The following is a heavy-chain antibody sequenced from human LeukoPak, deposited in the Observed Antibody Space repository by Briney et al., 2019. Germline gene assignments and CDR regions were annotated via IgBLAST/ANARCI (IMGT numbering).Heavy chain of an antibody. D-gene: IGHD3-3*01. CDR3: AREGWRADHYMDV. CDR1: GGSISSSYY. Sequence: SGTLSLTCAVSGGSISSSYYWSWIRQPPGKGLEWIGYIYHSGSTYYNPSLKSRVTISVDRSKNQFSLKLSSVTAADTAVYYCAREGWRADHYMDVWGKGTTVTVSS. J-gene: IGHJ6*03. V-gene: IGHV4-30-2*01. CDR2: IYHSGST.